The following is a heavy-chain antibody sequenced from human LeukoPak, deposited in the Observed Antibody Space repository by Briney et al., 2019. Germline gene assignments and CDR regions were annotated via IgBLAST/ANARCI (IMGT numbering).Heavy chain of an antibody. D-gene: IGHD1-1*01. CDR2: INPNSGGT. Sequence: GASLKVSCEASGYTFTGYYMHWVRQAPGQGLEWMGWINPNSGGTNYAQKFQGRVTMTRDTSISTAYMELSRLRSHDTAVYYCARTTIGWFDPWGQGTLVTVSS. J-gene: IGHJ5*02. CDR1: GYTFTGYY. V-gene: IGHV1-2*02. CDR3: ARTTIGWFDP.